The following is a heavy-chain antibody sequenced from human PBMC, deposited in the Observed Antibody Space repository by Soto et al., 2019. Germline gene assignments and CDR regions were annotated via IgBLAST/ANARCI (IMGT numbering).Heavy chain of an antibody. V-gene: IGHV1-69*06. CDR3: ARGRSSSFTSPLDY. CDR1: GGTFSSYA. J-gene: IGHJ4*02. CDR2: IIPIFGTA. Sequence: SVKVSCKASGGTFSSYAMSWVRQAPGQGLEWMGGIIPIFGTANYAQKFQGRVTITADKSTSTAYMELSSLRSEDTAVYYCARGRSSSFTSPLDYWGQGTLVTVSS. D-gene: IGHD6-6*01.